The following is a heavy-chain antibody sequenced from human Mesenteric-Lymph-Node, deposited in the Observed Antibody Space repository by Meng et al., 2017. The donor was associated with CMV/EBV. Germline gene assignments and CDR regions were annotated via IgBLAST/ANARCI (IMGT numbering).Heavy chain of an antibody. CDR1: GYTFTGYY. J-gene: IGHJ6*02. CDR3: AKSPRGMYGSGIYTSYYGMDV. CDR2: IIPILGIA. D-gene: IGHD3-10*01. Sequence: SVKVSCKASGYTFTGYYMHWVRQAPGQGLEWMGGIIPILGIANNAQKFQDRVTITADKSTSTAYMELSSLISEDTAVYYCAKSPRGMYGSGIYTSYYGMDVWGQGTTVTVSS. V-gene: IGHV1-69*10.